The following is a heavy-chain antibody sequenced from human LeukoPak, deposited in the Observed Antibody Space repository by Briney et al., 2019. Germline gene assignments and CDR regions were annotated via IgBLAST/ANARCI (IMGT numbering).Heavy chain of an antibody. J-gene: IGHJ5*02. CDR3: ARDRNYGSGSYYNAPYNWFDP. Sequence: ASVKVSCKASGGTFSSYAISWVRQAPGQGLEWMGGIIPIFGTANYAQKFQGRVTITADEITSTAYMELSSLRSEDTAVYYCARDRNYGSGSYYNAPYNWFDPWGQGTLVTVSS. CDR2: IIPIFGTA. CDR1: GGTFSSYA. D-gene: IGHD3-10*01. V-gene: IGHV1-69*13.